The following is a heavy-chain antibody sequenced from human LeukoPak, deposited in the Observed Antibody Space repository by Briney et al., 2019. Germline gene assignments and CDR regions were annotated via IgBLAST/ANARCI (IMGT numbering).Heavy chain of an antibody. CDR2: INHSGST. J-gene: IGHJ1*01. CDR1: GGSFSGYY. CDR3: ATRSGWYNFQH. Sequence: SETLSLTCAVYGGSFSGYYWSWIRQPPGKGLEWIGEINHSGSTNYNPSLKSRVTISVDTSKNQFSLKLSSVTAADTAVYYCATRSGWYNFQHLGQGTLVTVSS. D-gene: IGHD6-19*01. V-gene: IGHV4-34*01.